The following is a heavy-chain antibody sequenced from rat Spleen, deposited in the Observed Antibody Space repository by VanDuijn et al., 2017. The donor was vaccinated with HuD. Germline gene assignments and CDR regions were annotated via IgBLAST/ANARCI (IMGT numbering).Heavy chain of an antibody. Sequence: QVQLMESGPGLVQPSETLSLTCTVSGFSLTSYNVHWVRQPPGKGLEWMGVMWSGGSTDYNSALKSRLSISRDTSKNQVFLKMNSLQSEDTTTYYCARGIYYLDDWGQGVMVTVSS. CDR1: GFSLTSYN. CDR3: ARGIYYLDD. CDR2: MWSGGST. J-gene: IGHJ2*01. V-gene: IGHV2-45*01.